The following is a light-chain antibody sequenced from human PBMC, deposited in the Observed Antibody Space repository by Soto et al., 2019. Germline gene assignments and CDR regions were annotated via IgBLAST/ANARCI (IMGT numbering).Light chain of an antibody. CDR2: AAS. J-gene: IGKJ1*01. CDR3: QQYGNSSRT. CDR1: QTVSSSF. Sequence: IVLTQSPGTLSLYPGERATVSCRASQTVSSSFLAWYQQTPGQAPRLLIYAASSRATGIPDRFSGSGSGTDFTLTISRLEPEDFAVYYCQQYGNSSRTFGQGTKVDI. V-gene: IGKV3-20*01.